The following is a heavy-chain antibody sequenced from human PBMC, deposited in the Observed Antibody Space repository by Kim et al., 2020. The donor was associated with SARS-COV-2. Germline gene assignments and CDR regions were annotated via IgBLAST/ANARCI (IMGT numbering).Heavy chain of an antibody. V-gene: IGHV4-39*01. J-gene: IGHJ6*02. CDR3: ASSTYYYYGMDV. CDR2: IYYSGST. CDR1: GGSISSSNYY. Sequence: SETLSLTCTVSGGSISSSNYYWGWIRQPPGKGLEWIGSIYYSGSTYYNPSLKSRVTISVDTSKNQFSLKLSSVTAADTAVYYCASSTYYYYGMDVWGQGTTVTVSS. D-gene: IGHD2-2*01.